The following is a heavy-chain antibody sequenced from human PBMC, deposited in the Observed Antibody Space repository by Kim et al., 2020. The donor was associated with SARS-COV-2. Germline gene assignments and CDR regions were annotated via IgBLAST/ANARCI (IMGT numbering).Heavy chain of an antibody. CDR1: GFIFGDYW. D-gene: IGHD3-10*01. CDR2: IKYDGSDK. CDR3: ARSSGSGRESH. V-gene: IGHV3-7*03. Sequence: GGSLRLSCAGSGFIFGDYWMTWVRQIPGKGLEWLANIKYDGSDKFYAASVKARFAIFRDNAKNSAYLQMNSLRVEDTAVYYCARSSGSGRESHWGQGTL. J-gene: IGHJ4*02.